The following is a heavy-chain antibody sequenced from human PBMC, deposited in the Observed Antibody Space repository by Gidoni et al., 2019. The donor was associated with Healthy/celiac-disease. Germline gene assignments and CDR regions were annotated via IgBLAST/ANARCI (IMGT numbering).Heavy chain of an antibody. Sequence: QVQLVESGGGVVQPGRSLRLSCAASGFTFRRYGMHGVRQAPGKGLEGVAVISYDGSNKYYADSVKGRFTISRDNSKNTLYLQMNSLRAEDTAVYYCAKDREAVAGTFYFDYWGQGTLVTVSS. J-gene: IGHJ4*02. CDR2: ISYDGSNK. V-gene: IGHV3-30*18. D-gene: IGHD6-19*01. CDR1: GFTFRRYG. CDR3: AKDREAVAGTFYFDY.